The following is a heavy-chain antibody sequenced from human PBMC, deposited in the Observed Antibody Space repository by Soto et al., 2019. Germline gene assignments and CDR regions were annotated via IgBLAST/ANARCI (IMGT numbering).Heavy chain of an antibody. CDR2: ISAYNGNT. CDR1: GYTFTSYG. Sequence: ASVKVSCKASGYTFTSYGISWVRQAPLQGLEWMVCISAYNGNTNYAQKLQGRVTMTTDTSTSTAYMEMRSLRSDDTAVYYCARDAPNTYYDSIGYYVYWGQGTMVTLSS. D-gene: IGHD3-22*01. J-gene: IGHJ4*02. CDR3: ARDAPNTYYDSIGYYVY. V-gene: IGHV1-18*01.